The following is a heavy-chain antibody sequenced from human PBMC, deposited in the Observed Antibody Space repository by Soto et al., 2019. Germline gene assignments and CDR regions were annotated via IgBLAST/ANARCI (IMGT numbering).Heavy chain of an antibody. CDR2: FNTDGSTT. V-gene: IGHV3-74*01. CDR3: LGTGSNSY. D-gene: IGHD1-26*01. Sequence: GGSLRLSCAASEFTFSHHWMHWVRQAPGKGLVWVSRFNTDGSTTTYADSVKGRFTISRDNAKNTFHLQMNSLRAEDTAIYYCLGTGSNSYWGQGTLVTVSS. CDR1: EFTFSHHW. J-gene: IGHJ4*02.